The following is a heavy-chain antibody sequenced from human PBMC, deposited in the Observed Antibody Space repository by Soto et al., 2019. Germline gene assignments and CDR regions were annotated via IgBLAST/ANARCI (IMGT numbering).Heavy chain of an antibody. V-gene: IGHV3-30*18. CDR3: AKDRDYGGVASYFDY. J-gene: IGHJ4*02. D-gene: IGHD4-17*01. CDR1: GITFSKYG. Sequence: QVQLVESGGGVVQAGGSLRLSCAVSGITFSKYGMHWVRQAPGKGLEWVAVISYDGNSEFYAASVTGRFAISRDNSKNTLYLQMNSLRVDDTAVYYCAKDRDYGGVASYFDYWGRGTLVSASS. CDR2: ISYDGNSE.